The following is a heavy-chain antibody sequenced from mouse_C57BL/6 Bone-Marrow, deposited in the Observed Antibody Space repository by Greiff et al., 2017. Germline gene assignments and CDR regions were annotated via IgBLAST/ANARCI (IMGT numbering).Heavy chain of an antibody. V-gene: IGHV1-82*01. J-gene: IGHJ2*01. CDR3: ARCSITTVAPFDY. CDR2: IYPGDGDT. D-gene: IGHD1-1*01. Sequence: LVESGPELVKPGASVKISCKASGYAFSSSWMNWVKQRPGKGLEWIGRIYPGDGDTNYNGKFKGKATLTADKSSRTAYMQLRSLTSEDSAVYFCARCSITTVAPFDYWGQGTTLTVSS. CDR1: GYAFSSSW.